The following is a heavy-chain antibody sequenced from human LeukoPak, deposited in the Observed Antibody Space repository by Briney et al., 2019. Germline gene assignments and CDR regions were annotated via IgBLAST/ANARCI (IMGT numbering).Heavy chain of an antibody. CDR1: GFTFSSYA. J-gene: IGHJ4*02. D-gene: IGHD1-1*01. CDR2: ISCSGGST. V-gene: IGHV3-23*01. Sequence: GGSLGLSCAASGFTFSSYAMSWVRQAPGKGLEWVSAISCSGGSTYYADSVKGRFTNSRDNSKHTLYLQMNSLRAEDTAVYYCAKATDHILDYWGQGTLVTVSS. CDR3: AKATDHILDY.